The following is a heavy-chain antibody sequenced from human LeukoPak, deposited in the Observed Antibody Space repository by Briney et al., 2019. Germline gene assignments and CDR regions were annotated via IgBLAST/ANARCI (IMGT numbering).Heavy chain of an antibody. J-gene: IGHJ4*02. CDR2: IRSKANSYAT. CDR3: TSTIFGVAKGVY. CDR1: GFTFSGSA. V-gene: IGHV3-73*01. Sequence: GGSLRLSCAASGFTFSGSAMHWVRQASGEGLEWVGRIRSKANSYATAYAASVKGGFTISRDDSKNTAYLQMNSLKTEDTAVYYCTSTIFGVAKGVYWGQGTLVTVSS. D-gene: IGHD3-3*01.